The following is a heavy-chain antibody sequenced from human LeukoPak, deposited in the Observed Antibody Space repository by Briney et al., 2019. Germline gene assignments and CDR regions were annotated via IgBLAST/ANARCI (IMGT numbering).Heavy chain of an antibody. V-gene: IGHV4-59*01. CDR1: GGSISSYY. Sequence: SETLSLTCTVSGGSISSYYWNWIRQPPGKGLEWIGYIYYSGSTNYNPSLKSRVTISLDTSKNQFSLKLSSVTAADTAVYYCARDGAHKNHYYSYYYMDVWGKGTTVTVSS. D-gene: IGHD3-16*01. CDR2: IYYSGST. J-gene: IGHJ6*03. CDR3: ARDGAHKNHYYSYYYMDV.